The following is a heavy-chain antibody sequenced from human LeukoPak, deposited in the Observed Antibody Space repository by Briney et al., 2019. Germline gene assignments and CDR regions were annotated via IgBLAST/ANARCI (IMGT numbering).Heavy chain of an antibody. CDR3: AKNKGSGGYSPFDY. Sequence: GGSLRLSCAASGFTFSSYAMSWVRQAPGKGLQWVSSISGSGGDTYYANSVKGRFTISRDSSKNTLYLQINSLRAEDTAIYYCAKNKGSGGYSPFDYWGQGTLVTVSS. CDR2: ISGSGGDT. CDR1: GFTFSSYA. J-gene: IGHJ4*02. V-gene: IGHV3-23*01. D-gene: IGHD3-22*01.